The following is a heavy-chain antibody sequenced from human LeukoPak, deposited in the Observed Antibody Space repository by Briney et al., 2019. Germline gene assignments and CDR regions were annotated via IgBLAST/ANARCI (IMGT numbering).Heavy chain of an antibody. Sequence: GGSLRLSCVVSGFTFSSYGVHWVRQTPGKGLEWLAVISYDGSYKNYADSVKGRFTISRDNSKNTLYLQMNSLRIEDTAMYYCAKSGVFSGSLGYWGQGTLVTVSS. J-gene: IGHJ4*02. CDR1: GFTFSSYG. CDR3: AKSGVFSGSLGY. V-gene: IGHV3-30*18. CDR2: ISYDGSYK. D-gene: IGHD3-10*01.